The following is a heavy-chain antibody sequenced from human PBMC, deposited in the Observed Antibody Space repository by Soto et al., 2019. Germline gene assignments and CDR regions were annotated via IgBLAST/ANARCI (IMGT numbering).Heavy chain of an antibody. V-gene: IGHV4-30-2*01. Sequence: SETLSLTCAISCAPITWGDYSWNWIRQPPGKGLEWIGYIFHGGSTYYNPSLRSRVTISVDRSRTQFSLKMSSVTAADTAVYYCARGRVVVPAAVMFNCLDPWGQGALVTVSS. D-gene: IGHD2-2*01. CDR2: IFHGGST. J-gene: IGHJ5*02. CDR3: ARGRVVVPAAVMFNCLDP. CDR1: CAPITWGDYS.